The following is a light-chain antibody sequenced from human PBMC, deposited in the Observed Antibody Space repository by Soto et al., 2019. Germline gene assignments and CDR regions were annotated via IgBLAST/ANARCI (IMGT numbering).Light chain of an antibody. CDR1: QGISNY. CDR3: QKYNSAPWT. CDR2: VAS. J-gene: IGKJ1*01. Sequence: DIQMTQSPSSLSASVGDRVTITCRASQGISNYLAWYQQQPGKVPKLMIYVASTLQSGVPSRFSGSVSGTDFALTISSLQPEDVANYYCQKYNSAPWTFGQGTKVEIK. V-gene: IGKV1-27*01.